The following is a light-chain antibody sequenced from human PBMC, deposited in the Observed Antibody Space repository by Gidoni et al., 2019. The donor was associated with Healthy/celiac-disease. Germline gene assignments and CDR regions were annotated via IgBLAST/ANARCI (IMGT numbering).Light chain of an antibody. CDR3: QSYAGNTPVV. V-gene: IGLV6-57*04. CDR1: SGSVANNF. Sequence: NFLLTQPHSVSESPGKTVTISCTRSSGSVANNFVQWYQQRPGSAPTIVIYEDNQRPSGVPDRFSGSIDTSSNSASLTISGLKPEDEAHYYCQSYAGNTPVVFGGGTKLTVL. J-gene: IGLJ2*01. CDR2: EDN.